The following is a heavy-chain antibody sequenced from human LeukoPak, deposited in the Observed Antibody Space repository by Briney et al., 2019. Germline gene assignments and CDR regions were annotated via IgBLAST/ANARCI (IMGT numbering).Heavy chain of an antibody. J-gene: IGHJ4*02. D-gene: IGHD1-26*01. CDR2: IYYSGST. Sequence: RPSETLSLTCTVSGGSISSSSYYWGWIRQPPGKGLEWIGSIYYSGSTYYNPSLKSRVTISVDTSKNQFSLKLSSVTAADTAVYYCARRRKWELLWGAQYFDYWGQGTLVTVSS. V-gene: IGHV4-39*07. CDR3: ARRRKWELLWGAQYFDY. CDR1: GGSISSSSYY.